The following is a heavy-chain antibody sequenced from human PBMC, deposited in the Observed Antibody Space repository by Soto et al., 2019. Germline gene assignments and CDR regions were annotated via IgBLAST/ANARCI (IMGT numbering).Heavy chain of an antibody. J-gene: IGHJ3*02. CDR3: ARERTSKLFGDDAFDI. D-gene: IGHD2-21*01. V-gene: IGHV4-4*07. CDR2: IYSSGKT. CDR1: GGSMSGYN. Sequence: PSETLSLTCSVSGGSMSGYNWSWIRQPAGKGLEWIGRIYSSGKTNYNPSLKSRVTMSVDTSKNQFSLKLNSVTAADTAVYYCARERTSKLFGDDAFDICGQGTKVTV.